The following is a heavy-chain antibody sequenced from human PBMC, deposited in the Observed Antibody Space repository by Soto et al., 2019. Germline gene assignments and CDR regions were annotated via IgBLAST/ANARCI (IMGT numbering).Heavy chain of an antibody. J-gene: IGHJ4*02. CDR1: GFTFSDYY. CDR2: IDNSGTIK. Sequence: SLRLSCAASGFTFSDYYMTWIRQAPGKGLEWVSYIDNSGTIKYYADSVKGRFTISRDNTKNSLSLQVNSLGAEDTAIYYCARIEGDCSGGSCYSGGFDYWGQGALVTVSS. V-gene: IGHV3-11*01. CDR3: ARIEGDCSGGSCYSGGFDY. D-gene: IGHD2-15*01.